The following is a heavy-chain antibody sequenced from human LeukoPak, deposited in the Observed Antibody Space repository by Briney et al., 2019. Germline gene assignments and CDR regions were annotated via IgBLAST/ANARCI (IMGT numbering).Heavy chain of an antibody. CDR3: AIMVGYCSGGSCYDDWFDP. J-gene: IGHJ5*02. Sequence: ASVKVSCKASGYTFTSYDINWARQATGQGLEWMGWMNPNSGNTGYAQKFQGRVTMTRNTSISTAYMELSSLRSEDTAVYYCAIMVGYCSGGSCYDDWFDPWGQGTLVTVSS. CDR2: MNPNSGNT. D-gene: IGHD2-15*01. CDR1: GYTFTSYD. V-gene: IGHV1-8*01.